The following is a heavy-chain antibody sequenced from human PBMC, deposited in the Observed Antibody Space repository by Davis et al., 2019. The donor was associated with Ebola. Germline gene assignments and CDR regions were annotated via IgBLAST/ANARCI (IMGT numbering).Heavy chain of an antibody. CDR2: ISGSGGST. D-gene: IGHD5-18*01. Sequence: GGSLRLSCAASGFTFSSYAMSWVRQAPGKGLEWVSAISGSGGSTYYADSVKGRFTISRDNAKNSLYLQMNSLRAEDTAVYYCARVRRFTAMAHFDYWGQGTLVTVSS. J-gene: IGHJ4*02. V-gene: IGHV3-23*01. CDR3: ARVRRFTAMAHFDY. CDR1: GFTFSSYA.